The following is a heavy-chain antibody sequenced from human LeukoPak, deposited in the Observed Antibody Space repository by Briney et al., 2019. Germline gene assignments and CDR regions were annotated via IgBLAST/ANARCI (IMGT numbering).Heavy chain of an antibody. CDR2: ISWNSGSI. CDR1: GFTFSSYW. CDR3: AKALQVTTPFPFDY. Sequence: GGSLRLSCAASGFTFSSYWMHWVRQAPGKGLEWVSGISWNSGSIGYADSVKGRFTISRDNAKNSLYLQMNSLRAEDTALYYCAKALQVTTPFPFDYWGQGTLVTVSS. V-gene: IGHV3-9*01. J-gene: IGHJ4*02. D-gene: IGHD4-17*01.